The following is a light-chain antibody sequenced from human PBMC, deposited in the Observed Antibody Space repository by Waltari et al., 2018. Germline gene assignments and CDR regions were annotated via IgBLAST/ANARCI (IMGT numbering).Light chain of an antibody. J-gene: IGKJ2*01. V-gene: IGKV3-15*01. CDR1: QSVSTN. CDR2: GAS. Sequence: EIVMTQSPATLSVSPGERATRSCRASQSVSTNLAWYQQKPGQAPRLLIYGASTRATCIPDRISGSGSGTEFTLTISSLQSEDFAVYYCQHYNDWYTFGQGTKLEI. CDR3: QHYNDWYT.